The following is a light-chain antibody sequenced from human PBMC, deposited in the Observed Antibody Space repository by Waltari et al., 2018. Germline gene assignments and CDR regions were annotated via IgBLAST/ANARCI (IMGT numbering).Light chain of an antibody. V-gene: IGLV1-44*01. CDR1: RSNIGTNP. CDR2: TNK. Sequence: QSVLTQPPSASGTPGQRVTISCSGSRSNIGTNPVNWYQQFPGTAPKLLIYTNKERPSGVPDRCAGSRSGTSASLAISGLQSEDEADYYCAAWDDSLNGLVFGGGTKLTVL. J-gene: IGLJ2*01. CDR3: AAWDDSLNGLV.